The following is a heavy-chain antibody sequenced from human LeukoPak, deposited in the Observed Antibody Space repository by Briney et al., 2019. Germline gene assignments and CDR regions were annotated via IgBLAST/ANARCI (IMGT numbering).Heavy chain of an antibody. CDR3: ASSSTSLSRGYYYYMDV. J-gene: IGHJ6*03. Sequence: GESLKISCKGSGYSFTSYWIGWVRQMPGKGLEWMGIIYPGDSDTRYSPSFQGQVTISADKSISTAYLQWSSLKASDTAMYYCASSSTSLSRGYYYYMDVWGKGTTVTVSS. CDR2: IYPGDSDT. V-gene: IGHV5-51*01. D-gene: IGHD2-2*01. CDR1: GYSFTSYW.